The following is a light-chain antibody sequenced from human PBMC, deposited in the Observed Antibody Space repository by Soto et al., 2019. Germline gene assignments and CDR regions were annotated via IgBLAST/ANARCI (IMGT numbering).Light chain of an antibody. V-gene: IGKV1-5*03. J-gene: IGKJ1*01. CDR1: QSISIW. CDR3: QQYNSDST. Sequence: QMTQSPSTLSASVGDRVTITCRASQSISIWLAWYQQKPWKAPKLLVYKASSLESEVPSRFSGSGSRTEFTLTSNGPQPDDSATYYCQQYNSDSTFGQGTKVEIK. CDR2: KAS.